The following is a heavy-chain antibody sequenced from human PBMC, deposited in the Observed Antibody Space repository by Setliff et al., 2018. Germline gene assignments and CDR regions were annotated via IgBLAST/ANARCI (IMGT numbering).Heavy chain of an antibody. Sequence: PGGSLRLSCAASGFTFGSYDMHWVRQVPGKGLEWVSAIGIDGDTYYPGSAKGRFTVSRENAKNSLYLQMNSLTAGDTAVYYCVREGLEDSGNYYGMDVWGQGTTVTSP. V-gene: IGHV3-13*01. D-gene: IGHD3-10*01. CDR3: VREGLEDSGNYYGMDV. J-gene: IGHJ6*02. CDR2: IGIDGDT. CDR1: GFTFGSYD.